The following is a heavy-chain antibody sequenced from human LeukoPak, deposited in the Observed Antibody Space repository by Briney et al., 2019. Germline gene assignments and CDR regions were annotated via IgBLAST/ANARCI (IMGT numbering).Heavy chain of an antibody. CDR3: ARDRAALQDWVEFDP. CDR2: IRDSGEA. CDR1: GFRVSDYY. D-gene: IGHD3/OR15-3a*01. V-gene: IGHV3-66*03. Sequence: GGSLRLSCAVSGFRVSDYYMRWVRQAPGEGLEWVGLIRDSGEAFYADFVRGRFAISRDESENTLYLQMNSLRVEDTAVYCCARDRAALQDWVEFDPWGEGTPVIVSS. J-gene: IGHJ5*02.